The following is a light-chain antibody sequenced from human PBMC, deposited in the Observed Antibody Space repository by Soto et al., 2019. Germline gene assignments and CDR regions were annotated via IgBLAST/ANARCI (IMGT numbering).Light chain of an antibody. V-gene: IGKV1-17*01. J-gene: IGKJ2*01. CDR3: LQHNNYPHT. Sequence: DIQMTQSPSSLSASVGDRVTITCRASQDITNDLGWYQQKPGKAPKRLVYAASSLQRGVPSRFSGSGSGTEFTLTISSLQPEDSATYYCLQHNNYPHTFGQGTKLEIK. CDR2: AAS. CDR1: QDITND.